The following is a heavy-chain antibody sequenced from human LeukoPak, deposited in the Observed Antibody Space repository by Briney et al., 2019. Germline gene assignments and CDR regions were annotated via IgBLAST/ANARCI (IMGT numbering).Heavy chain of an antibody. CDR3: ARDYSANSRFDP. CDR2: VSYSGST. CDR1: GGSISTYY. J-gene: IGHJ5*02. V-gene: IGHV4-59*01. Sequence: PSETLSLTCTVSGGSISTYYWNWIRQPPGKGLEWLGYVSYSGSTNYNPSLKSRVTISVDTSKNRFSLKLSSVTAADTAVYYCARDYSANSRFDPWGQGTLVTVPS. D-gene: IGHD4-23*01.